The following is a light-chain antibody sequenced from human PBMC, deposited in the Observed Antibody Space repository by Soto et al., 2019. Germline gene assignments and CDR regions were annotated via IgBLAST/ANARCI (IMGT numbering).Light chain of an antibody. CDR3: QQYDNLPPFT. J-gene: IGKJ3*01. Sequence: DIQMTQSPSSLSASVGDRVTITCQASQDISNYLNWYQQKPGKAPKLLIYDASYLETGVPSRFSRSGSGTDFTFTISSLKPEDIATYYGQQYDNLPPFTFGPGTKVDIK. V-gene: IGKV1-33*01. CDR1: QDISNY. CDR2: DAS.